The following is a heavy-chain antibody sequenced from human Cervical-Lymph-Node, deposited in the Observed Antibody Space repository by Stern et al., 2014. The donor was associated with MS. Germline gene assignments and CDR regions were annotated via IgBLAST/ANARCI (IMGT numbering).Heavy chain of an antibody. V-gene: IGHV4-4*02. CDR2: IYHRGST. J-gene: IGHJ4*02. CDR1: GGSVTNNNW. Sequence: QVQLQESGPGLVKPSGTLSLTCVVSGGSVTNNNWWSWVRQYPGKGLEWIGEIYHRGSTNYNPSLKSRVTISMDKSKNQVSLKLSSVSAADTAVYYCARRPSPSYFDSWGQGTLVAVSS. CDR3: ARRPSPSYFDS.